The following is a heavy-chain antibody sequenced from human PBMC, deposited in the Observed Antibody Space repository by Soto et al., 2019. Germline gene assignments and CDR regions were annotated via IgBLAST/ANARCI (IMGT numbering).Heavy chain of an antibody. J-gene: IGHJ6*02. V-gene: IGHV4-34*01. Sequence: SDTLSLTCAVYGGSFSGHYWSWIRQPPGKGLEWIGEIHHSGSPYYNPSLKSRVTISVDRSKNQFSLKLSSVTAADTAVYYCARAHYGDYGYGMDVWGQGTTVTVSS. D-gene: IGHD4-17*01. CDR3: ARAHYGDYGYGMDV. CDR2: IHHSGSP. CDR1: GGSFSGHY.